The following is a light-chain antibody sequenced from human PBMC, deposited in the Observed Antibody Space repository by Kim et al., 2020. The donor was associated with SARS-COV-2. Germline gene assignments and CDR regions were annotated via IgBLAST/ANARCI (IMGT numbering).Light chain of an antibody. J-gene: IGKJ4*01. V-gene: IGKV3-11*01. CDR1: QSVSGY. CDR2: DTS. Sequence: EIVLTQSPATLSLSPGEGATLSCRASQSVSGYLAWYQHKPGQAPRLLIYDTSNRATGIPARFSASGSGTDFTLTISSLEPEDFAVYYCHQRSNWPLTFGGGTKVEIK. CDR3: HQRSNWPLT.